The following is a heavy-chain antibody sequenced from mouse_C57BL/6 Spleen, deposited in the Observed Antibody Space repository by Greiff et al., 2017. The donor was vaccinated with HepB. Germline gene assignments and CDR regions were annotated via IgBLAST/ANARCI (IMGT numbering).Heavy chain of an antibody. Sequence: QVQLQQSGPGLVAPSQSLSITCTVSGFSLTSYAISWVRQPPGKGLEWLGVIWTGGGTNYNSALKSRLSISKDNSKSQVFLKMNSLQTDDTARYYCARDYYGSPYYFDYWGQGTTLTVSS. D-gene: IGHD1-1*01. CDR2: IWTGGGT. CDR3: ARDYYGSPYYFDY. V-gene: IGHV2-9-1*01. CDR1: GFSLTSYA. J-gene: IGHJ2*01.